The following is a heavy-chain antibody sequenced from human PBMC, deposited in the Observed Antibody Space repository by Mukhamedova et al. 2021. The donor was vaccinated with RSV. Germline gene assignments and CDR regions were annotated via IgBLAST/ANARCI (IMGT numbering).Heavy chain of an antibody. J-gene: IGHJ4*02. CDR2: ISGSDTGT. D-gene: IGHD2-15*01. Sequence: VRQTPRKGLEWVSAISGSDTGTYYADSVKGRFTISRDNSKNTLSLQLNSLRAEDAAIYYCANSPVGSCRGAICYHLDYWGQGALV. V-gene: IGHV3-23*01. CDR3: ANSPVGSCRGAICYHLDY.